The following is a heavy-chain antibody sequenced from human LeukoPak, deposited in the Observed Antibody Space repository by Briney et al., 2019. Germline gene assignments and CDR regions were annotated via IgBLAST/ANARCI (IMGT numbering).Heavy chain of an antibody. CDR1: GFTFSSYA. J-gene: IGHJ4*02. V-gene: IGHV3-23*01. D-gene: IGHD3-22*01. Sequence: GGSLRPSCAASGFTFSSYAMSWVRQAPGKGLEWVSAISGSGGSTYYADSVKGRFTISRDNSKNTLYLQMNSLRAEDTAVYYCAKGGIYYDSSGYWDYWGQGTLVTVSS. CDR2: ISGSGGST. CDR3: AKGGIYYDSSGYWDY.